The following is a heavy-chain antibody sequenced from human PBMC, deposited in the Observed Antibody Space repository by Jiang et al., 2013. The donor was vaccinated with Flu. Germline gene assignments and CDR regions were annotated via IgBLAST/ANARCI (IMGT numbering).Heavy chain of an antibody. CDR1: GFTFDDYA. Sequence: SCAASGFTFDDYAMHWVRQAPGKGLEWVSGISWNSGSIGYADSVKGRFTISRDNAKNSLYLQMNSLRAEDTALYYCAKDRTYSSGWYDYWGQGTLVTVSS. J-gene: IGHJ4*02. V-gene: IGHV3-9*01. CDR2: ISWNSGSI. D-gene: IGHD6-19*01. CDR3: AKDRTYSSGWYDY.